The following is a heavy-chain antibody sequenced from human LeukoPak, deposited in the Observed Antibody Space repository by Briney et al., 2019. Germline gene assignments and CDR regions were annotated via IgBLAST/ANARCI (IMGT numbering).Heavy chain of an antibody. D-gene: IGHD6-13*01. Sequence: GGSLRLSCADSGFTVSSNYMRWVRQAPGKGLEWVSVIYSGGTTYYADSVKGRFTISRDNSKNTVYLQMNSLRAEDTAVYYCARGLVMAAAGTRDAVEMWGQGTMVTVSS. CDR2: IYSGGTT. CDR3: ARGLVMAAAGTRDAVEM. J-gene: IGHJ3*02. V-gene: IGHV3-53*01. CDR1: GFTVSSNY.